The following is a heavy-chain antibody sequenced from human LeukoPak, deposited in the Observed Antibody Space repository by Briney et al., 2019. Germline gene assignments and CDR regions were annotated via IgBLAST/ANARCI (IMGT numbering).Heavy chain of an antibody. D-gene: IGHD3-22*01. J-gene: IGHJ4*02. CDR3: ARPTYYDNSGYYY. V-gene: IGHV4-39*01. CDR2: VHYSGST. Sequence: PSETLSLTCTVSGDAISRSNFYWGWIRQPPGKGLEWVGSVHYSGSTYYNPSLKSRVTISVDTSKNQFSLKPTSVTAADTAVYYCARPTYYDNSGYYYWGQGTLVTVSS. CDR1: GDAISRSNFY.